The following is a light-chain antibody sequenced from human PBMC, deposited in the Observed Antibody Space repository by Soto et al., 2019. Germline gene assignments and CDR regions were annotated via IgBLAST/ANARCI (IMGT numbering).Light chain of an antibody. J-gene: IGKJ5*01. V-gene: IGKV3D-11*02. Sequence: FLTQSPATLSVSPGERVTLSCGASQSVSNTVAWYQHNPGQAPRLLIYDASSRAIGIPGRLSGSGSGTDFTLTISSLETEGFAVYYCQQRSNWHTITFGQGTRLEIK. CDR3: QQRSNWHTIT. CDR1: QSVSNT. CDR2: DAS.